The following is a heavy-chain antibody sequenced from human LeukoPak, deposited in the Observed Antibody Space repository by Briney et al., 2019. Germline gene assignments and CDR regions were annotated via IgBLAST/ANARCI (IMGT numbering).Heavy chain of an antibody. D-gene: IGHD3-10*01. CDR1: GGSISSSSYY. CDR3: ARGWGRGSGSYYFDY. V-gene: IGHV4-39*01. Sequence: SETLSLTCTVSGGSISSSSYYWGWIRQPPGKGLEWIGSIYYSGSTYYNPSLKSRVTISVDTSKNQFSLKLSSVTAADTAVYYCARGWGRGSGSYYFDYWGQGTLVTVSS. J-gene: IGHJ4*02. CDR2: IYYSGST.